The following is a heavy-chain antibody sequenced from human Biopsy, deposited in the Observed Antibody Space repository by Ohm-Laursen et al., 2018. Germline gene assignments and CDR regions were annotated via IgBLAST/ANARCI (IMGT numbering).Heavy chain of an antibody. D-gene: IGHD3-3*01. V-gene: IGHV4-39*01. CDR3: ARQVDFWSGYVDY. CDR1: GGSISDNTYH. Sequence: SETLSLTCTVFGGSISDNTYHWGWIRQSPGKGLEWIGNIYYSGNTDYSPSPKSRVTISVDTSNNQFSLKLRSVTAADTAVYYCARQVDFWSGYVDYWGQGTLVAVSS. CDR2: IYYSGNT. J-gene: IGHJ4*02.